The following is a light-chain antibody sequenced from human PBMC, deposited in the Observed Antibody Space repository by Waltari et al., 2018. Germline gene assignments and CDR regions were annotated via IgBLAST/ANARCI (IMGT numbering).Light chain of an antibody. Sequence: ETVLTQSPGILSVSPGERATLSCRASQSVTTNLAWYQQKPGQVPRRLIYDVSTRAAGVPARFSGSGSGTEFTLTISSLQSEDFAVYYCQQYHQRPPWTFGPGTKVEMK. CDR3: QQYHQRPPWT. J-gene: IGKJ1*01. V-gene: IGKV3-15*01. CDR1: QSVTTN. CDR2: DVS.